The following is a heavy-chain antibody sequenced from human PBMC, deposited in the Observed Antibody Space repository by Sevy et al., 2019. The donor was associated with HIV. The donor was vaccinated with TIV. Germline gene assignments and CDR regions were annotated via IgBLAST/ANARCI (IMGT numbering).Heavy chain of an antibody. Sequence: ASVKVSCKASGYTFTGYYMHWVRQAPGQGLEWMGWINPNSGGTNYAQKFQGRVTMTRDTSISTAYMELSRLRSDDTVVYYCARDRPYCSGGSCFPSFDPWGQGTLVTVSS. CDR3: ARDRPYCSGGSCFPSFDP. J-gene: IGHJ5*02. CDR2: INPNSGGT. D-gene: IGHD2-15*01. V-gene: IGHV1-2*02. CDR1: GYTFTGYY.